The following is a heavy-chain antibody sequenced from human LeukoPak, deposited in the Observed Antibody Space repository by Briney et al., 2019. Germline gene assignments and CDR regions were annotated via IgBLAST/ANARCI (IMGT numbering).Heavy chain of an antibody. CDR1: EFTFSNAW. J-gene: IGHJ4*02. CDR2: IYYSGST. D-gene: IGHD1-26*01. V-gene: IGHV4-59*01. Sequence: GSLRLSCTASEFTFSNAWMSWIRQPPGKGLEWIGYIYYSGSTNYNPSLKSRVTISVDTSKNQFSLKLSSVTAADTAVYYCAREGDGSYYGVFDYWGQGTLVTVSS. CDR3: AREGDGSYYGVFDY.